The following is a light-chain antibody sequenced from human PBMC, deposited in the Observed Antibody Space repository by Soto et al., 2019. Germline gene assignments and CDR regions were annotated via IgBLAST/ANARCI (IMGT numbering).Light chain of an antibody. J-gene: IGKJ3*01. CDR1: QGIRNY. CDR2: AAS. V-gene: IGKV1-27*01. CDR3: QKYSSVPV. Sequence: DIQMTQSPTSLSASVGYRVTITCRASQGIRNYVAWYQQIPGKAPKLLIYAASTLQSGVPSRFSGSGSGTDFTLTINGLQPEDVATYTCQKYSSVPVFGPGTKVDI.